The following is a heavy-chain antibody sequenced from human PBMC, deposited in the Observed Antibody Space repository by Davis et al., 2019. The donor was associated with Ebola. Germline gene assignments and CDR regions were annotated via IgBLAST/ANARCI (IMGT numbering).Heavy chain of an antibody. V-gene: IGHV3-21*01. Sequence: GGSLRLSCAASGFTFSSNSMNWVRQAPGKGLEWVSFISSSSNYIYYADSVKGRFTVSRDNAKNSLYLQMNSLRAEDTAVYYCARDAMVRGGTYYYYYGMDVWGKGTTVTVSS. D-gene: IGHD3-10*01. CDR3: ARDAMVRGGTYYYYYGMDV. CDR2: ISSSSNYI. CDR1: GFTFSSNS. J-gene: IGHJ6*04.